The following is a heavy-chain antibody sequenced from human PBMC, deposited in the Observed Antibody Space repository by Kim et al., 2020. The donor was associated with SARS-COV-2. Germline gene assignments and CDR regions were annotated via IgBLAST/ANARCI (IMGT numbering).Heavy chain of an antibody. D-gene: IGHD2-2*03. Sequence: SVKVSCKASGGTFSSYAISWVRQAPGQGLEWMGRIIPILGIANYAQKFQGRVTITADKSTSTAYMELSSLRSEDTAVYYCARACLGYCSSTSPSDFDYWGQGTLVTVSS. CDR2: IIPILGIA. V-gene: IGHV1-69*04. CDR3: ARACLGYCSSTSPSDFDY. CDR1: GGTFSSYA. J-gene: IGHJ4*02.